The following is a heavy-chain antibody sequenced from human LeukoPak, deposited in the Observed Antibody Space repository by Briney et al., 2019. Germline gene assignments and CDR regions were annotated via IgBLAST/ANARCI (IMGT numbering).Heavy chain of an antibody. CDR3: AGRVMRVAANWFDP. J-gene: IGHJ5*02. CDR2: VYYSGST. V-gene: IGHV4-39*01. D-gene: IGHD6-25*01. CDR1: GGSISSSSYY. Sequence: SETLSLTCTVSGGSISSSSYYWGWIRQPPGKGLEWIGSVYYSGSTYYNPSLKSRVTISVDTSKNQFSLKLSSVTAADTAVYYCAGRVMRVAANWFDPWGQGTLVTVSS.